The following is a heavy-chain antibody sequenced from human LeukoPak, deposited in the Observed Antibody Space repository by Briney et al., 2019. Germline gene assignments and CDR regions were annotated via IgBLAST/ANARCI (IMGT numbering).Heavy chain of an antibody. CDR1: GGSISSYY. CDR3: ARGVDYDNNYFQYGMDV. J-gene: IGHJ6*02. Sequence: TETLSLTCTVSGGSISSYYWSWIRQPPGKGLEWIGYIYYSGSTNCKPSLKSRVTISVDTSKNQFSLKLNSVTAADTAVYYCARGVDYDNNYFQYGMDVWGRGTTVTVS. CDR2: IYYSGST. D-gene: IGHD3-9*01. V-gene: IGHV4-59*01.